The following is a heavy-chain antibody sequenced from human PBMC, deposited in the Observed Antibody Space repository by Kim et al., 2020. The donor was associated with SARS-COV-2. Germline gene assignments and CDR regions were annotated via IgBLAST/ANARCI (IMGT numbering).Heavy chain of an antibody. CDR2: IYYSGST. V-gene: IGHV4-59*13. CDR1: GGSISSYY. Sequence: SETLSLTCTVSGGSISSYYWSWIRQPPGKGLEWIGYIYYSGSTNYNPSLKSRVTISVDTSKNQFSLKLSSVTAADTAVYYCARLVPYYYGSGSLYYFDYWGQGTLVTVSS. D-gene: IGHD3-10*01. CDR3: ARLVPYYYGSGSLYYFDY. J-gene: IGHJ4*02.